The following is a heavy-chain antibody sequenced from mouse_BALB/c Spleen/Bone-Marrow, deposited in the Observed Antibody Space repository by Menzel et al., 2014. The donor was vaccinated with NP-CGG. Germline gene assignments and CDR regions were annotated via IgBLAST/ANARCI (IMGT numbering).Heavy chain of an antibody. CDR2: ISSGSSTI. CDR1: GFTFSSFG. J-gene: IGHJ2*03. V-gene: IGHV5-17*02. Sequence: EVKLMESGGGLVQPGGSRKLPCAASGFTFSSFGMHWVRQAPEKGLEWVAYISSGSSTIYYADAVKGRFTISRDNPKNTLFLQMTSLRSEDTAMYYCASDWAYYFDYGGQGPSSQSLL. CDR3: ASDWAYYFDY. D-gene: IGHD4-1*01.